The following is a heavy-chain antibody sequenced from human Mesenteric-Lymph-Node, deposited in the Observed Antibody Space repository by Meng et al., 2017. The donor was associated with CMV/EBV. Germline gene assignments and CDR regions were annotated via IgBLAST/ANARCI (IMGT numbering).Heavy chain of an antibody. Sequence: GGSLRLSCTASGFIVSNYAMNWVRQAPGEGLEWVAYMSATGGGTVTSYYADSVTGRFTISRDTAENSLHLQMNGLRDEDTAIYYCARVVSGAVGDYWGQGTRSPSPQ. CDR2: MSATGGGTVTS. J-gene: IGHJ4*02. V-gene: IGHV3-48*03. D-gene: IGHD5/OR15-5a*01. CDR3: ARVVSGAVGDY. CDR1: GFIVSNYA.